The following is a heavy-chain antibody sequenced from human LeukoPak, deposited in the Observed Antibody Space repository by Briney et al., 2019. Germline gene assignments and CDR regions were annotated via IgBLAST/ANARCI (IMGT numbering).Heavy chain of an antibody. D-gene: IGHD2-2*01. CDR2: ISSSGSTI. Sequence: GGSLRLSCAASGFTFSDYYMNWIRQAPGKGLEWVSYISSSGSTIYYADSVKGRFTISRDNAKNSLHLQMNSLRAEDTAVYYCARAKDIVVVPAALDPWGQGTLVTVSS. V-gene: IGHV3-11*01. CDR1: GFTFSDYY. CDR3: ARAKDIVVVPAALDP. J-gene: IGHJ5*02.